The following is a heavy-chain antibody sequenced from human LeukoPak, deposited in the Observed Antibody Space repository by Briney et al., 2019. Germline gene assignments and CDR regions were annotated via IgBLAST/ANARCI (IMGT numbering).Heavy chain of an antibody. CDR1: GFTFMNFG. Sequence: PGGSLRLSCASSGFTFMNFGLHWLRQTPGKGLEWVAFIRYDGSLKDYADSVKGRFTVARDNSKNTVSLQMNSLRPEDAAVYYCAKDAVAHQDEYYFDSWGPGTLVTVPS. CDR3: AKDAVAHQDEYYFDS. D-gene: IGHD2/OR15-2a*01. V-gene: IGHV3-30*02. CDR2: IRYDGSLK. J-gene: IGHJ4*02.